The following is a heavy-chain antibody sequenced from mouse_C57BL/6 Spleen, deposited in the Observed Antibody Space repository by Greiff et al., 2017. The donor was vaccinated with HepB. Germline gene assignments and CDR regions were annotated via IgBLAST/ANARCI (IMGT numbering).Heavy chain of an antibody. CDR3: ARGWDGGYFDV. CDR1: GYTFTSYW. J-gene: IGHJ1*03. CDR2: IHPNSGST. Sequence: VQLQQSGAELVKPGASVKLSCKASGYTFTSYWMHWVKQRPGQGLEWIGMIHPNSGSTNYNEKFKSKATLTVDKSSSTAYMQLSSLTSEDSAVYYCARGWDGGYFDVWGTGTTVTVSS. D-gene: IGHD4-1*01. V-gene: IGHV1-64*01.